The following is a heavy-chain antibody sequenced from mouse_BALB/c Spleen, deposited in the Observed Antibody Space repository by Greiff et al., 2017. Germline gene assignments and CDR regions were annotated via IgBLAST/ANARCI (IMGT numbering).Heavy chain of an antibody. CDR3: ARKGYGSSYEAWFAY. D-gene: IGHD1-1*01. CDR1: GFAFSSYD. J-gene: IGHJ3*01. V-gene: IGHV5-12-1*01. Sequence: EVKLMESGGGLVKPGGSLKLSCAASGFAFSSYDMSWVRQTPEKRLEWVAYISSGGGSTYYPDTVKGRFTISRDNAKNTLYLQMSSLKSEDTAMYYCARKGYGSSYEAWFAYWGQGTLVTVSA. CDR2: ISSGGGST.